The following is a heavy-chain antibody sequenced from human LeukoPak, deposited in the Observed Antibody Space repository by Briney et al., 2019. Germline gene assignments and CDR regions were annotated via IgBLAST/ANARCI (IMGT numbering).Heavy chain of an antibody. D-gene: IGHD3-22*01. CDR3: AREVVVNPLDAFDI. V-gene: IGHV3-21*01. CDR2: ISSSSSYI. CDR1: GFTFSSYS. Sequence: GGSLRLSCAASGFTFSSYSMNWVRQAPGKGLEWVSSISSSSSYIYYADSVKGRCTISRDNAKNSLYLQMNSLRAEDTAVYYCAREVVVNPLDAFDIWGQGTMVTVSS. J-gene: IGHJ3*02.